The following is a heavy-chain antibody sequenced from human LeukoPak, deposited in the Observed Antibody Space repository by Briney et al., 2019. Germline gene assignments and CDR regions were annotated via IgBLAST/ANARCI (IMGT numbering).Heavy chain of an antibody. Sequence: PGGSLRLSCAASGFIFSDYYMTWIRQTSGKGLEWLSYISDSGSTINYADSVKGRLTISRDNAKKSLFLQVNSLRAEDTAVYYCAIYYDSSGSIDHWGQGTLVTVSS. D-gene: IGHD3-22*01. CDR3: AIYYDSSGSIDH. CDR2: ISDSGSTI. J-gene: IGHJ4*02. CDR1: GFIFSDYY. V-gene: IGHV3-11*01.